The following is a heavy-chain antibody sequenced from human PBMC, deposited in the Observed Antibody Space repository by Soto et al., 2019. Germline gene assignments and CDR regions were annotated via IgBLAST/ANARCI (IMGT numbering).Heavy chain of an antibody. D-gene: IGHD3-10*01. CDR3: ARGGSTRYYYYYYGMDV. V-gene: IGHV4-59*01. CDR1: GGSISSYY. CDR2: IYYSGST. J-gene: IGHJ6*02. Sequence: SETLSLTCAVSGGSISSYYWSWIRQPPGKGLEWIGYIYYSGSTNYNPALKRRVTISVDTNKNQSSLKLISVTAADTAVYYCARGGSTRYYYYYYGMDVWGQGTTVTVSS.